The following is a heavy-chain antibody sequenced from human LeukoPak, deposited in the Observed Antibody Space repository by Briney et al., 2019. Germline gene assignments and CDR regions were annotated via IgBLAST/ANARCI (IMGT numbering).Heavy chain of an antibody. V-gene: IGHV3-21*01. J-gene: IGHJ2*01. CDR2: ISSSSTYI. CDR3: ARDKGTEGLLPRGDWYFDL. CDR1: GFTVSNNY. Sequence: GGSLRLSCAASGFTVSNNYMNWVRQAPGKGLEWVSSISSSSTYIYYAGSVKGRFTISRDNAKNSLFLQMNSLRAEDTAVYYCARDKGTEGLLPRGDWYFDLWGRGTLVTVPS. D-gene: IGHD3-3*01.